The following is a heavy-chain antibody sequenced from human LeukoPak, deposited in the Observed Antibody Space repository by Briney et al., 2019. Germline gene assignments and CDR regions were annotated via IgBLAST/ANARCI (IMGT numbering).Heavy chain of an antibody. CDR1: GFTFSSYA. Sequence: PGPSLRLYCAASGFTFSSYAMSWARQAPGKGLEWVSDISGSGGNTYYADSVKGRFTSSRDNSKNTLSLQMNSLRAEDTAVYYCAKGYDFLDYWGQGTLVTVSS. J-gene: IGHJ4*02. CDR2: ISGSGGNT. D-gene: IGHD3-3*01. V-gene: IGHV3-23*01. CDR3: AKGYDFLDY.